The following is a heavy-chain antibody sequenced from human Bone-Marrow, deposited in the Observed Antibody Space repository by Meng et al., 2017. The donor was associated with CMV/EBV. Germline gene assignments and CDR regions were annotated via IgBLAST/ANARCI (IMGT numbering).Heavy chain of an antibody. D-gene: IGHD4-23*01. CDR1: GGSISSYY. J-gene: IGHJ6*02. CDR3: ARDNHYGGIPHYYYYGMDV. Sequence: SETLSLTCTVSGGSISSYYWSWIRQPPKKGLEWIGYIYYSGSTNYNPSLKSRVTISVDTSKNQFSLKLSSVTAADTAVYYCARDNHYGGIPHYYYYGMDVWGQGTTVTVSS. CDR2: IYYSGST. V-gene: IGHV4-59*01.